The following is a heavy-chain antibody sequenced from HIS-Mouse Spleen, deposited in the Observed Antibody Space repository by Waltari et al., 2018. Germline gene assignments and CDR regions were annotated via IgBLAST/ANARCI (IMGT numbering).Heavy chain of an antibody. J-gene: IGHJ4*02. CDR2: INPNSGGT. CDR1: GYTFPGHQ. CDR3: ARGFGVGATNYFDY. Sequence: QVQLVQSGAEVKKPGASVKVSCKASGYTFPGHQMHWVRPAPGQGLEWMGWINPNSGGTNYAQKFQGRVTMTRDTSISTAYMELSRLRSDDTAVYYCARGFGVGATNYFDYWGQGTLVTVSS. V-gene: IGHV1-2*02. D-gene: IGHD1-26*01.